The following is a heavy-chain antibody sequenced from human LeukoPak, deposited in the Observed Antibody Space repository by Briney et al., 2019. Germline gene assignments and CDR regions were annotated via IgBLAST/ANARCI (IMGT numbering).Heavy chain of an antibody. CDR3: AKRYYYDSSGYENYYFDY. D-gene: IGHD3-22*01. J-gene: IGHJ4*02. Sequence: GGSLRLSCAASGFTFSSYSMNWVRQAPGKGLEWVSSISSSSSYIYYADSVKGRFTISRDNSKNTLYLQMNSLRAEDTAVYYCAKRYYYDSSGYENYYFDYWGQGTLVTVSS. CDR1: GFTFSSYS. V-gene: IGHV3-21*04. CDR2: ISSSSSYI.